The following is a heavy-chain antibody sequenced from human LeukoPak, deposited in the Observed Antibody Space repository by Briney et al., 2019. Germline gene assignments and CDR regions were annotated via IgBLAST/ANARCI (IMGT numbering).Heavy chain of an antibody. V-gene: IGHV3-23*01. Sequence: GGSLRLSCVASGFTFGKYWMSWVRQAPGKGLEWVSAISGTGGSTHYADSVKGRFTISRDNSKNTLYLQMNGLRAGDTAVYYCAKSSYYDSSGFYREYYFDYWGQGTLVPISS. D-gene: IGHD3-22*01. CDR3: AKSSYYDSSGFYREYYFDY. CDR2: ISGTGGST. CDR1: GFTFGKYW. J-gene: IGHJ4*02.